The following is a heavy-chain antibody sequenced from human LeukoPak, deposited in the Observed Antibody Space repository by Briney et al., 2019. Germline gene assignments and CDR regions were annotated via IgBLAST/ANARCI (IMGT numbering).Heavy chain of an antibody. D-gene: IGHD4-17*01. CDR3: AKDIGYGDYVGSGY. CDR1: GFTFSSYA. J-gene: IGHJ4*02. Sequence: GGSLRLSCAASGFTFSSYAMSWVRQAPGKGLEWVSAISGSGGSTYYADSVKGRFTISRDNSKNTLYLQMNSLRAEDTAVYYCAKDIGYGDYVGSGYWGQGTLVTVSS. CDR2: ISGSGGST. V-gene: IGHV3-23*01.